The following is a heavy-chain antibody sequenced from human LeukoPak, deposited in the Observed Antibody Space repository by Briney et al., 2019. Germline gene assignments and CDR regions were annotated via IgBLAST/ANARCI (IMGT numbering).Heavy chain of an antibody. Sequence: SETLSLTCTVSGYSISSGYYWGWIRQPPGKGLEWIGSIYYSGSTYYNPSLKSRVTISVDTSKNQFSLKLSSVTAADTAVYYCTTEAVAGFYFDYWGQGTLVTVSS. CDR3: TTEAVAGFYFDY. J-gene: IGHJ4*02. CDR2: IYYSGST. CDR1: GYSISSGYY. D-gene: IGHD6-19*01. V-gene: IGHV4-38-2*02.